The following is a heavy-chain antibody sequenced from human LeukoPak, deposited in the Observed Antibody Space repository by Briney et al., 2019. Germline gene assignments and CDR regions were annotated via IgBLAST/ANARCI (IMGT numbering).Heavy chain of an antibody. V-gene: IGHV4-39*01. CDR1: GGSISSSSYY. CDR2: IYYSGST. Sequence: SETLSLTCTVSGGSISSSSYYWGWIRQPPGKGLEWIGSIYYSGSTYYNPSLKSRVTIFVDTSKNQFSLKLSSVTAADTAVYYCARYFDWDEYFQHWGQGTLVTVSS. D-gene: IGHD3-9*01. J-gene: IGHJ1*01. CDR3: ARYFDWDEYFQH.